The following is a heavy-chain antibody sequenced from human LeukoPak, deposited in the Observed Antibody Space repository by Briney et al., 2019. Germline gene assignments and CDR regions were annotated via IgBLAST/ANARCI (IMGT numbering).Heavy chain of an antibody. CDR2: INPNSGGT. CDR3: ASRARDSGNYPGDFDY. D-gene: IGHD3-10*01. Sequence: ASVKVSCKASGYTFTDYFMQWVRQAPGQGLEWMGWINPNSGGTIYAQKFQGRVTMTGDTSISTAFLELSRLRSDDTAVYYCASRARDSGNYPGDFDYWGQGTLVTVSS. J-gene: IGHJ4*02. CDR1: GYTFTDYF. V-gene: IGHV1-2*02.